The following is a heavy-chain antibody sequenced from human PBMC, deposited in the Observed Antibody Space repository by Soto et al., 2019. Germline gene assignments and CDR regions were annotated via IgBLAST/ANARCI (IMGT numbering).Heavy chain of an antibody. CDR3: SRNTDTNYFYGMDV. CDR1: GGTFSSYA. CDR2: IIPIFGTA. V-gene: IGHV1-69*12. Sequence: QVQLVQSGAEVKKPGSSVKVSCKASGGTFSSYAISWVRQAPGQGLECLGGIIPIFGTANYAQKFQGRVTITADESTSTAYMELRSLRSEDTAVYYCSRNTDTNYFYGMDVWGQGTTVTIS. J-gene: IGHJ6*02.